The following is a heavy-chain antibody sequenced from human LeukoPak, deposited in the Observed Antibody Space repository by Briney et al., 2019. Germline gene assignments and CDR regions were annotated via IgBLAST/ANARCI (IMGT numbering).Heavy chain of an antibody. J-gene: IGHJ5*02. Sequence: GRSLRLSCAASGFTFDDYAMHWVRQAPGKGLEWVSGISWNSGSIGYADSVKGRFTISRDNAKNSLYLQMNSLRAEDTALYYCAKEYCSSTSCYENWFDPWGQGTLVTVSS. CDR1: GFTFDDYA. CDR3: AKEYCSSTSCYENWFDP. V-gene: IGHV3-9*01. CDR2: ISWNSGSI. D-gene: IGHD2-2*01.